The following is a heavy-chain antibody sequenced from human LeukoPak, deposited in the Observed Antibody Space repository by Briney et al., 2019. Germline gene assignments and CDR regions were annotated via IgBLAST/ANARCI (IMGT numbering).Heavy chain of an antibody. CDR2: IHPGDSDT. D-gene: IGHD2-2*01. CDR1: GCNFAHYR. J-gene: IGHJ3*02. Sequence: GESLKISCTGSGCNFAHYRIGWVRQMPGKGLEWMGIIHPGDSDTTYSPSFQGQATISADKSIRTAYLQWSSLRASDTAMYYCARLWGGVVPADDAFDIWGQGTMVTVSS. CDR3: ARLWGGVVPADDAFDI. V-gene: IGHV5-51*01.